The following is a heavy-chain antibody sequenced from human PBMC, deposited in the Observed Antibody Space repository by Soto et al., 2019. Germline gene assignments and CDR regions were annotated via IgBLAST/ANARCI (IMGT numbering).Heavy chain of an antibody. CDR2: IYYTGST. D-gene: IGHD2-15*01. CDR1: AGTMISYH. V-gene: IGHV4-4*07. Sequence: SQALSLPCSGCAGTMISYHWSCIRQHAGKGLEWLGRIYYTGSTDYNPSLKSRVTMSVDTSKNQFSLKVSSVTAADTAVYYCARDCSGRACYPASFDYCGQGHLVSGSS. J-gene: IGHJ4*02. CDR3: ARDCSGRACYPASFDY.